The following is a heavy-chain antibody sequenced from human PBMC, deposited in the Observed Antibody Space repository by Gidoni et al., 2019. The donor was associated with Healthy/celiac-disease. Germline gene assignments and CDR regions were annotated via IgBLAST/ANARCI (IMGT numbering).Heavy chain of an antibody. CDR1: GYSFTSYW. J-gene: IGHJ3*02. CDR3: ARRRAVEDIAGDRGDAFDI. Sequence: EVQLVQSGAEVKKPGESLKISCKGSGYSFTSYWIGWVRQMPGKGLEWMGIIYPGDSDTRYSPSFQGQVTISADKSISTAYLQWSSLKASDTAMYYCARRRAVEDIAGDRGDAFDIWGQGTMVTVSS. D-gene: IGHD5-12*01. CDR2: IYPGDSDT. V-gene: IGHV5-51*01.